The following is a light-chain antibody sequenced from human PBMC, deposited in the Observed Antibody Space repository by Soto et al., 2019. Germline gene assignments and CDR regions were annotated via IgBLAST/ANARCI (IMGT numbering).Light chain of an antibody. CDR1: QSICSH. V-gene: IGKV3-11*01. CDR3: QQRNNWPPSIT. J-gene: IGKJ5*01. Sequence: EIVLTQSPATLSLSPGERATLSCRASQSICSHLAWYQQQPGQAPRLLIHDASSRATGIPARFSGSGSGTDFTLTISSLEPEDFALYYCQQRNNWPPSITFGQGTRLEIK. CDR2: DAS.